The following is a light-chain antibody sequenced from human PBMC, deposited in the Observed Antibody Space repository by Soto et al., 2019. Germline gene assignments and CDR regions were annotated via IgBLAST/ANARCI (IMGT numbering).Light chain of an antibody. CDR3: QSYDNGLSASV. CDR1: SSNIGAGHV. Sequence: QSVLTQPPSVSGAPGQRVTISCTGSSSNIGAGHVVHWYQQFPGRAPNLLIYGSSNRPSGVPDRFSGSKSVTSASLAITGLQAEDEADYYCQSYDNGLSASVFGGGTKLTVL. V-gene: IGLV1-40*01. CDR2: GSS. J-gene: IGLJ2*01.